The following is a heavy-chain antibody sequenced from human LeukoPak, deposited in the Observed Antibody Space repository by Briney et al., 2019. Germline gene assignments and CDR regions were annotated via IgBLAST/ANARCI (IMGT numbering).Heavy chain of an antibody. V-gene: IGHV5-51*01. CDR3: ARRAYCGGDCYSDY. J-gene: IGHJ4*02. Sequence: GESLKISCKGSGFTFTNYWIAWVRQMPGKGLEWMGIIYPGDSDTRYSPSFQGQVTISADKSINTAYLQWSSLKASGSAMYYCARRAYCGGDCYSDYWGQGTLVTVSS. D-gene: IGHD2-21*02. CDR2: IYPGDSDT. CDR1: GFTFTNYW.